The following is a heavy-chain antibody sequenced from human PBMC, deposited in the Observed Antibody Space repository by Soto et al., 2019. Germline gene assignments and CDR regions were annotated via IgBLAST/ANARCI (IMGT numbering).Heavy chain of an antibody. Sequence: SETLSLTCAVYGGSFSGYYWSWIRQPPGKGLEWIGELNHSGSTNSNPSLKSRVTISVDTYKNQFSLKLSSVTAADTAVYYCARVGRYCGMDVWGQGTTVTVSS. CDR1: GGSFSGYY. CDR3: ARVGRYCGMDV. CDR2: LNHSGST. J-gene: IGHJ6*02. V-gene: IGHV4-34*01.